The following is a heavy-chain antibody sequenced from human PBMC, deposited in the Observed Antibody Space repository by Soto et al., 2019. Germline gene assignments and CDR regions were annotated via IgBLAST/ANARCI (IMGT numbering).Heavy chain of an antibody. V-gene: IGHV1-18*01. CDR1: GYTFTSYG. Sequence: QFQLVQSGAEVKKPGASVKVSCKASGYTFTSYGISWVRQAPGQGLEWMGWISAYNGNTNYAQKRHGRVTMTTDTSTSTADMELRGGGSDDTAVYYCARSGRVGGGSDFYFDYWGQGTLVTVSS. CDR3: ARSGRVGGGSDFYFDY. D-gene: IGHD5-12*01. J-gene: IGHJ4*02. CDR2: ISAYNGNT.